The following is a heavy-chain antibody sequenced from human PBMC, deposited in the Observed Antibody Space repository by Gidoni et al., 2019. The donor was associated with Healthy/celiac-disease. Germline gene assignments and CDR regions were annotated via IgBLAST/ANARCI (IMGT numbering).Heavy chain of an antibody. Sequence: QVQLQESGPGLVKPSGPLSLTCAVSGGSISSSNWWSWVRQPPGKGLEWIGEIYHSGSTNYNPSLKSRVTISVDKSKNQFSLKLSSVTAADTAVYYCARVLRYCSGGSCYSGWFDPWGQGTLVTVSS. CDR1: GGSISSSNW. CDR2: IYHSGST. CDR3: ARVLRYCSGGSCYSGWFDP. D-gene: IGHD2-15*01. V-gene: IGHV4-4*02. J-gene: IGHJ5*02.